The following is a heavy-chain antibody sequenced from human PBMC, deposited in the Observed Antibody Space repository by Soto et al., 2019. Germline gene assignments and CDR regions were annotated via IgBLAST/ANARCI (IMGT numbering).Heavy chain of an antibody. CDR1: GGSISSGGYY. CDR2: IYYSGST. CDR3: ARKSRWLRLYYFDY. V-gene: IGHV4-31*03. J-gene: IGHJ4*02. D-gene: IGHD5-12*01. Sequence: TLSLTCTVSGGSISSGGYYWSWIRQHPGKGLEWIGYIYYSGSTYYNPSLKSRVTISVDTSKNQFSLKLSSVTAADTAVYYCARKSRWLRLYYFDYWGQGTLVTVSS.